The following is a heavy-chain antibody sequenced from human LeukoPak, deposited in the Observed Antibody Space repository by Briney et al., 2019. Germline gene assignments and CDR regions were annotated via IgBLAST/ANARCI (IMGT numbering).Heavy chain of an antibody. CDR2: ISWNSGST. V-gene: IGHV3-9*01. Sequence: GGSLRLSCAASGPSFDDYVMHWVRQDPGKGLEWASGISWNSGSTSYADSVKGRFTTTRDNAKNSLYLQMNSLRAEDTALYYCAKDSRGSGSRYYGMDVWGQGTTVTVSS. J-gene: IGHJ6*02. CDR1: GPSFDDYV. CDR3: AKDSRGSGSRYYGMDV. D-gene: IGHD3-10*01.